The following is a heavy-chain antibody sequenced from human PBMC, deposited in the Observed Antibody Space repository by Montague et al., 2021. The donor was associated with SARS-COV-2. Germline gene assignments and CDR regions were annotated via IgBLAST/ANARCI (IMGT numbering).Heavy chain of an antibody. J-gene: IGHJ4*02. CDR2: ITASSSYI. D-gene: IGHD4-17*01. CDR3: AREDDYEGGGIFDY. Sequence: SRRLSCAASGFIFRDYTMNWVRQAPGKGLEWVSSITASSSYIYHADSLKGRFTISRGNAKNSLFLQMNSLRAEDTAVYYCAREDDYEGGGIFDYWGQGTLVAVSS. CDR1: GFIFRDYT. V-gene: IGHV3-21*01.